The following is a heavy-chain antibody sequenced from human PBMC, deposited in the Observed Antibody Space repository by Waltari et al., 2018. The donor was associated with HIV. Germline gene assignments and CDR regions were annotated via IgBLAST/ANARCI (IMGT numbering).Heavy chain of an antibody. CDR2: SFRLLGTA. D-gene: IGHD4-17*01. CDR3: ARDKVDYGDYPSPLDAFDL. CDR1: GGTFSNSA. Sequence: QVQLVQSGAEVKKPGSSVKVSCKAYGGTFSNSAISWVRQAPGQGLERMGRSFRLLGTANYARKCQGRVTITADKSTSTAYMELSSLKSEVTSVFYCARDKVDYGDYPSPLDAFDLWGQGTMVTVSS. V-gene: IGHV1-69*04. J-gene: IGHJ3*01.